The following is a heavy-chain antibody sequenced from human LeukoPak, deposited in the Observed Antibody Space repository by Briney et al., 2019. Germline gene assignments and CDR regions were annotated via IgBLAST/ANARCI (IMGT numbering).Heavy chain of an antibody. D-gene: IGHD2-2*02. CDR3: AREGIVVVPAAIGTWRWFDP. V-gene: IGHV1-69*13. CDR2: IIPIFGTA. J-gene: IGHJ5*02. CDR1: GGTFSSYA. Sequence: ASVKVSCKASGGTFSSYAISWVRQAPGQGLEWMGGIIPIFGTANYAQKFQGRVTITADESTSTAYMELSSLRSEDTAVYYCAREGIVVVPAAIGTWRWFDPWGQGTLVTVSS.